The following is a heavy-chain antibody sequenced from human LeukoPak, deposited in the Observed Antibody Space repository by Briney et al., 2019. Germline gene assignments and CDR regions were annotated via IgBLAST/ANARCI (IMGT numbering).Heavy chain of an antibody. J-gene: IGHJ4*02. D-gene: IGHD2-15*01. V-gene: IGHV4-31*03. Sequence: SETLSLTCTVSGGSISSDDYYWSWIRQHPGKGLEWIGYIYYSGSTYYNPSLKSRVTISVDTSKNQFSLKLSSVTAADTAVYYCARDALGYCSGGSCYGPFDYWGQGTLVTVSS. CDR1: GGSISSDDYY. CDR3: ARDALGYCSGGSCYGPFDY. CDR2: IYYSGST.